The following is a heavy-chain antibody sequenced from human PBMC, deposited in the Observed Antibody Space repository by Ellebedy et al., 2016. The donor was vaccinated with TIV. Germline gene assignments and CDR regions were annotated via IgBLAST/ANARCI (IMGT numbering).Heavy chain of an antibody. CDR3: ARHAVDYGDDY. CDR2: IHPGDSDT. V-gene: IGHV5-51*01. J-gene: IGHJ4*02. D-gene: IGHD4-17*01. CDR1: GYSFTSYW. Sequence: GGSLRLXXKGSGYSFTSYWIGWVRQMPGKGLEWMGIIHPGDSDTRYSPSFQGQVTISADKSISTAYLQWSSLKASDTAMYYCARHAVDYGDDYWGQGTLVTVSS.